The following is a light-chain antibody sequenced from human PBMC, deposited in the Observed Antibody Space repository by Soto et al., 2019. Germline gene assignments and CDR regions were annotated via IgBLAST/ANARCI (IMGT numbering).Light chain of an antibody. V-gene: IGKV3-11*01. CDR1: QSIGNF. J-gene: IGKJ5*01. CDR2: DAS. CDR3: QQRSSWPPIT. Sequence: EIVLTQSPAILSLSPGERATLSCRASQSIGNFLAWYQQKPGQPPRLLIFDASNRASGVPARFSGSGSGTDFTLTLRSLEPEDVAVYFCQQRSSWPPITFGQVTRLEIK.